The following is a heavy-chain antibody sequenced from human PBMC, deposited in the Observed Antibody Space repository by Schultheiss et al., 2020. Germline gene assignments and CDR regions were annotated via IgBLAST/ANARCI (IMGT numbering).Heavy chain of an antibody. V-gene: IGHV3-33*01. CDR2: VWYDGSNT. CDR1: GITFSSYA. Sequence: GESLKISCAASGITFSSYAMHWVRQAPGKGLEWVALVWYDGSNTYYADSVKGRFTISRDNSKNTLFLQMNSLRVEDTAVYYCARDGLRFLEWLLYLDYWGQGTLVTVSS. CDR3: ARDGLRFLEWLLYLDY. J-gene: IGHJ4*02. D-gene: IGHD3-3*01.